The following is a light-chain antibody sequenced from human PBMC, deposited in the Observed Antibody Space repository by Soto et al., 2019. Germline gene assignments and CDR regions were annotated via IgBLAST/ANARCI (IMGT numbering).Light chain of an antibody. CDR3: QQLNSYPRT. CDR1: QGIGSY. V-gene: IGKV1-9*01. CDR2: LAS. Sequence: DVQLTRSPSFLSTSVGDRVTITCRASQGIGSYLAWYQQKPGKAPKFLVCLASTLQSGVPSRFSGSGSGTEFNLTISNLQPEDFATYYCQQLNSYPRTFGQGTKVEI. J-gene: IGKJ1*01.